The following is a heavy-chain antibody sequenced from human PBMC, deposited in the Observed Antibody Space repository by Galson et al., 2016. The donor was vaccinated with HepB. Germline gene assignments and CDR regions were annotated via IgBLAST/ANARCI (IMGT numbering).Heavy chain of an antibody. CDR2: IYHTGST. V-gene: IGHV4-39*01. Sequence: SETLSLTCTVSGGSISSNYYCWGWIRQPPGKGLEWIGCIYHTGSTYYSPSLKSRLTMSVDTSKNQFSLNLKSVTAADAAVYYCARPRHGDEPVDFWGQGTLVTVSS. CDR3: ARPRHGDEPVDF. J-gene: IGHJ4*02. CDR1: GGSISSNYYC. D-gene: IGHD5-24*01.